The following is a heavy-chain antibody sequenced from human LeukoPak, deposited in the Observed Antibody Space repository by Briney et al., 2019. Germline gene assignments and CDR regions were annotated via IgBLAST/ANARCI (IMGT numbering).Heavy chain of an antibody. CDR3: ARTRRWDIVVVPAAGYYMDV. V-gene: IGHV1-18*01. CDR2: ISTYSGNT. Sequence: ASVKVSCKASGYTFTSYGISWVRQAPGQGLEWMGWISTYSGNTNYAQKLQGRVTMTTDTSTSTAYMELRSLRSEDTAVYYCARTRRWDIVVVPAAGYYMDVWGKGTTVTVSS. CDR1: GYTFTSYG. J-gene: IGHJ6*03. D-gene: IGHD2-2*01.